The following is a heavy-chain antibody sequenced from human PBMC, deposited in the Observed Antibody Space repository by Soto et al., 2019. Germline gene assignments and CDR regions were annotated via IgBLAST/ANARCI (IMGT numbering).Heavy chain of an antibody. Sequence: GASVKVSCKASGYTFTSYGISWVRQAPGQGLEWMGWISAYNGNTNYAQKLQGRVTMTTDTSTSTAYMELRSLRSDDTAVYYCARYLTVDYGGNTSPFDYWGQGTLVTVSS. CDR1: GYTFTSYG. D-gene: IGHD4-17*01. CDR3: ARYLTVDYGGNTSPFDY. CDR2: ISAYNGNT. V-gene: IGHV1-18*01. J-gene: IGHJ4*02.